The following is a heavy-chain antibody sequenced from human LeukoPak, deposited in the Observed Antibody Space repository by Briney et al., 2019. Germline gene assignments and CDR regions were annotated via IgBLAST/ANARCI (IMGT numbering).Heavy chain of an antibody. CDR2: ISWNSGSI. D-gene: IGHD5/OR15-5a*01. CDR1: EFTFDDYA. J-gene: IGHJ4*02. Sequence: GGSLRLSCAASEFTFDDYAMHWVRQAPGKGLEWVSGISWNSGSIGYADSVKGRFTISRDNAKNSLYLQMNSLRAEDTALYYCAKNRVSTQYGDFVDYWGQGTLVTVSS. V-gene: IGHV3-9*01. CDR3: AKNRVSTQYGDFVDY.